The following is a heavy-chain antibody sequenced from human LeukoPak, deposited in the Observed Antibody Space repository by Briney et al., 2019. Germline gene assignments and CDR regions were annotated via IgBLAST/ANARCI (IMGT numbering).Heavy chain of an antibody. D-gene: IGHD1-7*01. CDR2: IYSGGST. Sequence: GGSLTLSCAASGFTVSSKYMSWVRQAPGKGLEWVSCIYSGGSTYYADSVKGRFTISRDNSKNTVYLQMNNLRDEETAVYYCTIVDAENYRGVYWGQGTLVAVFS. CDR3: TIVDAENYRGVY. V-gene: IGHV3-66*01. J-gene: IGHJ4*02. CDR1: GFTVSSKY.